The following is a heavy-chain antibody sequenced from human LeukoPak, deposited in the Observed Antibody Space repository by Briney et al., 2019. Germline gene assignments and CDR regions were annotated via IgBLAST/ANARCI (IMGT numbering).Heavy chain of an antibody. Sequence: GASVKVSCKASGYTFTSYGISWVRQAPGQGLEWMGGIIPIFGTANYAQKFQGRVTITADESTSTAYMELRSLRSEDSAVYYCARAFGSGSCDSTLSHWGEGALVTVSS. V-gene: IGHV1-69*13. CDR2: IIPIFGTA. D-gene: IGHD3-10*01. CDR1: GYTFTSYG. CDR3: ARAFGSGSCDSTLSH. J-gene: IGHJ4*02.